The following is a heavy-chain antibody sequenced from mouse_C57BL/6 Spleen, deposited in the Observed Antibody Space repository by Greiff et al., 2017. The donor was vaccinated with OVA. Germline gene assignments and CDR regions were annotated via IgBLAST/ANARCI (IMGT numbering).Heavy chain of an antibody. CDR2: INPSTGGT. CDR1: GYSFTGYY. J-gene: IGHJ2*01. CDR3: ARSGYGSRGGY. Sequence: EVQLQQSGPELVKPGASVKISCKASGYSFTGYYMNWVKQSPEKSLEWIGEINPSTGGTTYNQKFKAKATLTVDKSSSTAYMQLKSLTSEDSAVYYCARSGYGSRGGYWGQGTTLTVSS. D-gene: IGHD1-1*01. V-gene: IGHV1-42*01.